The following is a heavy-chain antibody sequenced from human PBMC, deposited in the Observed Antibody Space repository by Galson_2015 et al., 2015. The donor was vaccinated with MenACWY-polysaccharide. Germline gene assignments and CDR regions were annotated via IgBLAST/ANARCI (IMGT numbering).Heavy chain of an antibody. CDR3: ARGVYCGGDCYSGTDY. CDR1: GGSVSGSVIYH. D-gene: IGHD2-21*02. Sequence: TLSLTCTVSGGSVSGSVIYHWTWIRQHPGKGLEWIGFIHGGGSTFYNPSLSSRVSISRDTSKNQFFLRLSSVTGADTAVYYCARGVYCGGDCYSGTDYWGQGTLVTVSS. V-gene: IGHV4-31*03. J-gene: IGHJ4*02. CDR2: IHGGGST.